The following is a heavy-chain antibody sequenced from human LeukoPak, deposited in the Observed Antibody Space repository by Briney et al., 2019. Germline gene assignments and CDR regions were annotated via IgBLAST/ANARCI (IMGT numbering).Heavy chain of an antibody. CDR2: IYYSGST. Sequence: SETLSLTCTVSGGSISSYYWSWIRQPPGKGLEWIGYIYYSGSTNYNPSLKSRVTISVDTSKNQFSLKLSSVTAADTAVYYCARGGYFASSGPCDYWGQGTLVTVSS. D-gene: IGHD3-22*01. CDR1: GGSISSYY. J-gene: IGHJ4*02. V-gene: IGHV4-59*01. CDR3: ARGGYFASSGPCDY.